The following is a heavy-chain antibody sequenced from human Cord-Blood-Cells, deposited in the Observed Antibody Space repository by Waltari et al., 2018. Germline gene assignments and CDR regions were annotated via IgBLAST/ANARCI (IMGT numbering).Heavy chain of an antibody. CDR2: ISSSSSTR. V-gene: IGHV3-48*02. CDR3: ARTIAAAGDY. D-gene: IGHD6-13*01. J-gene: IGHJ4*02. CDR1: GFTFSSYS. Sequence: EVQLVESGGGLVQPGGSLRLSCAASGFTFSSYSMNWVRQAPGRGLEWVSYISSSSSTRYYADSVKGRFTISRDKAKNSLYLQMNSLRDEDTAVYYCARTIAAAGDYWGQGTLVTVSS.